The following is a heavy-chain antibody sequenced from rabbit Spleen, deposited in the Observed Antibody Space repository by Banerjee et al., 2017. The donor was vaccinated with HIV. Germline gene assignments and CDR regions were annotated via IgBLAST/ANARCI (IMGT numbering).Heavy chain of an antibody. CDR3: VKTAGGDNDRYFNL. CDR1: GFSFSGAYW. Sequence: EESGGDLVQPEGSLTLTCTASGFSFSGAYWICWVRQAPGKGLEVIACIWMVNGNNGYASWAKGRLTISKTSSTTVTLEMTSLTAADTATYFCVKTAGGDNDRYFNLWGQGTLVTVS. D-gene: IGHD2-1*01. J-gene: IGHJ4*01. CDR2: IWMVNGNN. V-gene: IGHV1S45*01.